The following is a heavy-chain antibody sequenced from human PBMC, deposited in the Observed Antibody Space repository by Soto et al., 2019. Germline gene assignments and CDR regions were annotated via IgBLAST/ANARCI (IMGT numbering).Heavy chain of an antibody. CDR2: IRGSGGST. V-gene: IGHV3-23*01. D-gene: IGHD1-26*01. CDR3: ARRGSGSYYDY. J-gene: IGHJ4*02. Sequence: EVQLLESGGGLVQPGGSLRLSCAASGLTFSRYAMRWVRQAPGKGLEWVSAIRGSGGSTYYADSVKGRFTISRDNSKNTLYLQMNSLRAEDTAVYYCARRGSGSYYDYWGQGTLVTVSS. CDR1: GLTFSRYA.